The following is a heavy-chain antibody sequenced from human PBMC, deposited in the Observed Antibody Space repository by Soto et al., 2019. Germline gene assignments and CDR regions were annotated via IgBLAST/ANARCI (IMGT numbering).Heavy chain of an antibody. J-gene: IGHJ6*02. D-gene: IGHD2-8*01. CDR1: GYTFSRYG. CDR3: AKNGQPPYYYYGMDV. V-gene: IGHV1-18*01. Sequence: QGQLVQSGPEAKKPGASVKVSCKASGYTFSRYGISWVRQAPGQGLEWMGWISGYNGDTKYAQKVQGRVTMTIDTSTYTAYMELRSLTSAHTAMYYCAKNGQPPYYYYGMDVWGQGTTVTVSS. CDR2: ISGYNGDT.